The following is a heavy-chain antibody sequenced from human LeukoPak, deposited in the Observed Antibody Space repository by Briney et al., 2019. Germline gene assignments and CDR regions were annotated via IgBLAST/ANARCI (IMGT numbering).Heavy chain of an antibody. CDR1: GFTFSNYV. V-gene: IGHV3-30*04. J-gene: IGHJ4*02. CDR3: AKVSNDTPYYFDY. CDR2: TSTDENLK. Sequence: GGSLRLSCAASGFTFSNYVTHWVRQAPGKGLEWVAVTSTDENLKFYADSVKGRFTISRDNSKNTLYLQMNSLRAEDTAVYYCAKVSNDTPYYFDYWGQGTLVTVSS.